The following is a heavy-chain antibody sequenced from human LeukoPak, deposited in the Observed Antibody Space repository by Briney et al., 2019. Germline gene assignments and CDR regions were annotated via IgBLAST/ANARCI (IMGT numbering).Heavy chain of an antibody. V-gene: IGHV4-61*05. CDR3: ARLASSGWSHCDY. D-gene: IGHD6-19*01. Sequence: SETLSLTCTVSGGSISTSIYYWSWIRQPPGKGPEWIGYIYYSGSTNYNPSLKSRVTISVDTSKSQFSLKMNSVTAADTAVYYCARLASSGWSHCDYWGQGTLVTVSS. CDR1: GGSISTSIYY. J-gene: IGHJ4*02. CDR2: IYYSGST.